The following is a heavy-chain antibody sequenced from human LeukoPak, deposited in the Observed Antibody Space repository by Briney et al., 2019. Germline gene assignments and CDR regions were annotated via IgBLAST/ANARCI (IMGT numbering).Heavy chain of an antibody. V-gene: IGHV3-64D*09. J-gene: IGHJ4*02. D-gene: IGHD3-10*01. CDR3: VRGSAFGDLDS. Sequence: GSLRLSCSASGFTFSNYAMHWVRQAPGKGLEYVSAISSNGGSTYYADSVKGRFTISRDNSKNTLHLQMSSLRAEDTAVYYCVRGSAFGDLDSWGQGTLVTVSS. CDR1: GFTFSNYA. CDR2: ISSNGGST.